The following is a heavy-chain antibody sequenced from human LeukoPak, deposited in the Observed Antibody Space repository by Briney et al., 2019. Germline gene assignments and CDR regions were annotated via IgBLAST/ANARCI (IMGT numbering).Heavy chain of an antibody. CDR3: ARDSLYLYDYGDDGDAFDI. CDR1: GFTFSSYE. J-gene: IGHJ3*02. D-gene: IGHD4-17*01. V-gene: IGHV3-48*03. Sequence: GGSLRLSCAASGFTFSSYEMNWVRQAPGKGLEWVSYISSSGSTIYYADSVKGRFTIPRDNAKNSLYLQMNSLRAEDTAVYYCARDSLYLYDYGDDGDAFDIWGQGTMVTVSS. CDR2: ISSSGSTI.